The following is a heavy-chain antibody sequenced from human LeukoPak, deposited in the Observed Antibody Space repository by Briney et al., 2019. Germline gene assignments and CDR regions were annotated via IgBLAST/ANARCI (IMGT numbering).Heavy chain of an antibody. CDR3: TRDPRHFDS. CDR2: ISGSGHDI. J-gene: IGHJ5*01. D-gene: IGHD6-6*01. Sequence: AGGSLRLSCAASGFTFSSYSMNWVRQAPGKGVEWVAYISGSGHDIKYSDSVKGRFTISKDNAKNSLYLQMSSLRVEDTAVYYCTRDPRHFDSCGQGTLVTVSS. V-gene: IGHV3-21*05. CDR1: GFTFSSYS.